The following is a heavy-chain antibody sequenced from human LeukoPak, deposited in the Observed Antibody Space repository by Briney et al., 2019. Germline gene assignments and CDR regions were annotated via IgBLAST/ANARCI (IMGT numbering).Heavy chain of an antibody. D-gene: IGHD5-24*01. CDR3: AKGFAGGTWLQDTSFDL. V-gene: IGHV3-30*02. Sequence: GVSLRLSCTASRYNFSRYAMHWLRQAPGKGLVGVAFIRSDGSNKNSAYSVKGRFTVSRDNSKNTLYLQMSSVRAEDTAVYFCAKGFAGGTWLQDTSFDLWGQGTMVTVSP. CDR1: RYNFSRYA. J-gene: IGHJ3*01. CDR2: IRSDGSNK.